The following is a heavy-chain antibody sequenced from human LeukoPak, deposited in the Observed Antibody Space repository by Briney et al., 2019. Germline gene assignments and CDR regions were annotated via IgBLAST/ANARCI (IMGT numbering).Heavy chain of an antibody. V-gene: IGHV4-59*12. J-gene: IGHJ4*02. CDR3: ASDYGGYFDY. Sequence: ASETLSLTCTVSGGSISSYYWSWIRQPPGKGLEWIGYIYHSGSTYYNPSLKSRVTISVDRSKNQFSLKLSSVTAADTAVYYCASDYGGYFDYWGQGTLVTVSS. CDR2: IYHSGST. CDR1: GGSISSYY. D-gene: IGHD4-23*01.